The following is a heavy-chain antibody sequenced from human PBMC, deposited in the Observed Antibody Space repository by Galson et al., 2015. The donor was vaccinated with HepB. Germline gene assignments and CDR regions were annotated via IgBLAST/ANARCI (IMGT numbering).Heavy chain of an antibody. V-gene: IGHV1-24*01. Sequence: SVKVSCKVSGYTLTELSMHWVRQAPGKGLEWMGGFDPEDGETIYAQKFQGRVTMTEDTSTDTAYMELSSLRSEDTAVYYCATGDIVVVPAAIRIKYYYYGMDVWGQGTTVTVSS. CDR2: FDPEDGET. D-gene: IGHD2-2*02. J-gene: IGHJ6*02. CDR1: GYTLTELS. CDR3: ATGDIVVVPAAIRIKYYYYGMDV.